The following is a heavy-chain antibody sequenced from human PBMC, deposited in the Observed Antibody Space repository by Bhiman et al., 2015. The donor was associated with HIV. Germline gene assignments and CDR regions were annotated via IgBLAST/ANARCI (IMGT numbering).Heavy chain of an antibody. CDR1: GFTFSSDE. CDR3: ARDRGYSYALNYMDV. D-gene: IGHD5-18*01. Sequence: EVQLVESGGAVVQLGGSLRLSCAASGFTFSSDEMNWVRQAPGKGLEWVSYISSSGSTIYYADSVKGRFTISRDNAKNSLYLQMNSLRAEDTAVYYCARDRGYSYALNYMDVWGQGTTVTVSS. CDR2: ISSSGSTI. V-gene: IGHV3-48*03. J-gene: IGHJ6*02.